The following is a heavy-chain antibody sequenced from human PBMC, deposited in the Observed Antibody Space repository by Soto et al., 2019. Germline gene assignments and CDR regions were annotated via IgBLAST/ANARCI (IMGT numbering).Heavy chain of an antibody. CDR1: GGTFSSYA. CDR2: IIPIFGTA. D-gene: IGHD3-22*01. J-gene: IGHJ4*02. Sequence: GASVQVSGKASGGTFSSYAISWVRQAPGQGLEWMGGIIPIFGTANYAQKFQGRVTITADESTSTAYMELSSLRSEDTAVYYCARDLYYDSSGYYDYFDYWGQGTLVTVSS. V-gene: IGHV1-69*13. CDR3: ARDLYYDSSGYYDYFDY.